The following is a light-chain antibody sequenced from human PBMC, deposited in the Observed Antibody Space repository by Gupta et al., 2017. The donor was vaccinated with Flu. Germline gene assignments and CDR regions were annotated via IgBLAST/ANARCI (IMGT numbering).Light chain of an antibody. CDR2: SNN. J-gene: IGLJ3*02. Sequence: SVLTPPPSASGAPGQRVTISCSGSSSNFRSNTICWYQQLPGTAPKLLMFSNNQRPSGVPDRFSGSKSGTSASLTISGLQAEDEADYYCAAWDDTLNAWVFGGGTRLTVL. CDR1: SSNFRSNT. CDR3: AAWDDTLNAWV. V-gene: IGLV1-44*01.